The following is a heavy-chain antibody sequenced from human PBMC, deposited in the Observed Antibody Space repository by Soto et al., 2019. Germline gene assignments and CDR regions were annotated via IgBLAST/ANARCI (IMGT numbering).Heavy chain of an antibody. Sequence: QVRLRQWGAGLLKPSETLSLTCAVYGGSFRGYYWSWIRQPPGKGLGWIGVVNHGGSTTYNSSLKSRVTISVQTASNQFSLRLTSATAADTAVYFCAGTGPTYGFDVWGQGTLVIVSS. J-gene: IGHJ3*01. V-gene: IGHV4-34*01. D-gene: IGHD2-8*02. CDR2: VNHGGST. CDR3: AGTGPTYGFDV. CDR1: GGSFRGYY.